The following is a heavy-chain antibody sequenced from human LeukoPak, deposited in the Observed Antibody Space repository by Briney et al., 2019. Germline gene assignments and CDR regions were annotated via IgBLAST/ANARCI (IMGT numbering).Heavy chain of an antibody. CDR1: DFTFSDYG. CDR2: IRFDGGNE. Sequence: GGSLRLSCAASDFTFSDYGTHWVRQAPGKGLEWVAFIRFDGGNEIYGDSVKGRFTISRDDSKDTLYLQMNSLSAEDTAVYFCAKAGYSTSWYYLDFWGQGTLVTVSS. CDR3: AKAGYSTSWYYLDF. V-gene: IGHV3-30*02. J-gene: IGHJ4*02. D-gene: IGHD6-13*01.